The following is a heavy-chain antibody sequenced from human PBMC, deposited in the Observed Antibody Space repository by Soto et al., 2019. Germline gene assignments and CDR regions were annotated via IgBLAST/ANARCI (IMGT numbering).Heavy chain of an antibody. D-gene: IGHD3-3*01. V-gene: IGHV5-51*01. CDR2: IYPGDSDT. Sequence: PGGSLKISCKGSGYSFTSYWIGWVRQMPWKGLEWMGIIYPGDSDTRYSPSFQGQVTISADKSISTAYLQWSSLKASDTAMYYCARGPYYDFWSGYYDWFDPWGQGTLVTVSS. CDR1: GYSFTSYW. J-gene: IGHJ5*02. CDR3: ARGPYYDFWSGYYDWFDP.